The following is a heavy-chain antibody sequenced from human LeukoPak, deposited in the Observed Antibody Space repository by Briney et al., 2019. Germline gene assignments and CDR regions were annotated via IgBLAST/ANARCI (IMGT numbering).Heavy chain of an antibody. D-gene: IGHD2-15*01. CDR2: ISRSGSTK. V-gene: IGHV3-11*01. J-gene: IGHJ6*03. CDR1: VLIFSYYN. Sequence: GGSQRLSCAASVLIFSYYNMRWMRHARGKGLEWVSSISRSGSTKYYADSVKGRFTISRDNAKNSLFLKMNSLSAEETAVYYCARVLRYCSGGNCYSGGLGYMDVWGKGTTVTISS. CDR3: ARVLRYCSGGNCYSGGLGYMDV.